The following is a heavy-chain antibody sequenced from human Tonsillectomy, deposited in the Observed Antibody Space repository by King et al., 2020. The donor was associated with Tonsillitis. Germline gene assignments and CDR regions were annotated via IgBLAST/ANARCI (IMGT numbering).Heavy chain of an antibody. CDR2: IKQDGSEK. V-gene: IGHV3-7*01. D-gene: IGHD3-9*01. CDR3: AGDLTYYDILTGYYNGAFDI. J-gene: IGHJ3*02. CDR1: RFTFSSYW. Sequence: VQLVESGGGLVQPGGSLRLSCAASRFTFSSYWMSWVRQAPGKGLEWVANIKQDGSEKYYVDSVKGRFTISRDNAKNSLYLQMNSLRAEDTAVYYCAGDLTYYDILTGYYNGAFDIWGQGTMVTVSS.